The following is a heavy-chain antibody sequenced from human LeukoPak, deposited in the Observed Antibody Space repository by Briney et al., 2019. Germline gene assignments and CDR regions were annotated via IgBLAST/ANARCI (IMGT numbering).Heavy chain of an antibody. D-gene: IGHD3-22*01. CDR2: ISSSGSVI. Sequence: HPGGSLRLSCVASGFSFSNFEMNWVRQAPGKGLEWISYISSSGSVILYADSVKGRFTISRDNAKNSLYLQINSLRAEDTAVYYCARLYDGSAYHADHFDYWGQGTLVIVSS. CDR1: GFSFSNFE. V-gene: IGHV3-48*03. J-gene: IGHJ4*02. CDR3: ARLYDGSAYHADHFDY.